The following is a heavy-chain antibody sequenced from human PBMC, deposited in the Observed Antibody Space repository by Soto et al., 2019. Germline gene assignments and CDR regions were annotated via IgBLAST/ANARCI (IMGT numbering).Heavy chain of an antibody. Sequence: GGSRRLSCAASGFTFSIYAMSWVRQAPGKGLEWVSSISGSGSSTYNADSVKGRFTFSRDNSKNTLYLQMNSLRTDDTAVYYCVKYYHDGWYGSFDFWGQGTLVTVSS. V-gene: IGHV3-23*01. CDR3: VKYYHDGWYGSFDF. D-gene: IGHD3-22*01. J-gene: IGHJ4*02. CDR2: ISGSGSST. CDR1: GFTFSIYA.